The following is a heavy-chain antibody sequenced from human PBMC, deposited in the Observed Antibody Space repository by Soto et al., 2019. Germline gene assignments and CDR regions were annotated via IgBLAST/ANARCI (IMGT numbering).Heavy chain of an antibody. J-gene: IGHJ4*02. CDR2: ISYDGSNK. Sequence: QVQLVESGGGVVQPGRSLRLSCAASGFTFSSYAMHWVRQAPGKGLEWVAVISYDGSNKYYADSVKGRFTISRDNSKNTLYRQMNSLRAEDTAVYYCARWVHTDSNYGYDYWGQGTLVTVSS. V-gene: IGHV3-30-3*01. CDR1: GFTFSSYA. CDR3: ARWVHTDSNYGYDY. D-gene: IGHD4-4*01.